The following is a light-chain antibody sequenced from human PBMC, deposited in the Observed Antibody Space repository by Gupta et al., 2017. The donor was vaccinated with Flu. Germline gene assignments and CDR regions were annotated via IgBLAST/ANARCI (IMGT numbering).Light chain of an antibody. J-gene: IGLJ3*02. CDR2: ENN. Sequence: KVTISCSGSSSSIGNNYVSWYQQLPGTAPKLLIYENNKRPSGIPDRFSGSKSDTSATLAITGPQAGDEADYYCGTADSSLSAWVFGGGTKLTVL. CDR3: GTADSSLSAWV. V-gene: IGLV1-51*02. CDR1: SSSIGNNY.